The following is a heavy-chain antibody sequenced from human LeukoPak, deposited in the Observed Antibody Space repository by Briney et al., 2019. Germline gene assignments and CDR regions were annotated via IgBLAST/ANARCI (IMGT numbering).Heavy chain of an antibody. CDR3: ATLGTGTRSRLGDY. CDR2: IRQDGGEK. Sequence: GGSVRLSYPPCRFTFGRYWMNWVRQAPGRGLEWVASIRQDGGEKYYVASVEGRFTISRENAKNSLYLQVNSLSADDTAMYYCATLGTGTRSRLGDYWGQGTLVTVSS. CDR1: RFTFGRYW. D-gene: IGHD1-7*01. J-gene: IGHJ4*02. V-gene: IGHV3-7*01.